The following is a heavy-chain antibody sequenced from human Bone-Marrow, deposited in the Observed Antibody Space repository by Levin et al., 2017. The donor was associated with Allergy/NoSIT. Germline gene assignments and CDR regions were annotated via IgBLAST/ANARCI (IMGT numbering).Heavy chain of an antibody. CDR1: GHSFANYG. CDR2: ISSYNGHT. V-gene: IGHV1-18*01. CDR3: ARDRGYGDYVDS. D-gene: IGHD5-12*01. J-gene: IGHJ4*02. Sequence: VASVKVSCKSSGHSFANYGFSWVRQAPGQGLEWLGYISSYNGHTQYAEKLQDRVSMTRDTSTTTVYLELRSLRSDDTAVYYCARDRGYGDYVDSWGQGTPVSVSS.